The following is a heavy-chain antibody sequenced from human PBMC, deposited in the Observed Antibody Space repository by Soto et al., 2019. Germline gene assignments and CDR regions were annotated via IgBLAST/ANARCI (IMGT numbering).Heavy chain of an antibody. Sequence: ASVKVSCKASGYTFTDYYMHWVRQAPGQGLEWMGWINPNSGGTNYAQKFQGRVTMTRDTSIGTAYMELNRLRSDDTAVYYCARDQSPSSGWPGMDVWGQGTTVTVSS. CDR2: INPNSGGT. V-gene: IGHV1-2*02. CDR1: GYTFTDYY. D-gene: IGHD6-19*01. J-gene: IGHJ6*02. CDR3: ARDQSPSSGWPGMDV.